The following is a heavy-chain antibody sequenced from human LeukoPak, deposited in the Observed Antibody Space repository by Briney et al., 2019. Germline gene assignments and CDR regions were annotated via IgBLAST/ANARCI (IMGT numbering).Heavy chain of an antibody. Sequence: GGSLRLSCAASGFTFSSYSMNWVRQAPGKGLEWVSSISSSSSYIYYADSVKGRFTISRDNAKNSLYLQMNSLRAEDTAVYYCAREATTYYYDSSGYLTPYYFDYWGQGTLVTVSS. J-gene: IGHJ4*02. CDR1: GFTFSSYS. CDR2: ISSSSSYI. CDR3: AREATTYYYDSSGYLTPYYFDY. V-gene: IGHV3-21*01. D-gene: IGHD3-22*01.